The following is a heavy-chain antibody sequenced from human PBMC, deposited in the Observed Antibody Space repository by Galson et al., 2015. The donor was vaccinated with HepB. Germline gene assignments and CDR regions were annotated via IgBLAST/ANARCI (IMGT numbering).Heavy chain of an antibody. D-gene: IGHD2-21*02. CDR2: VSYGGST. Sequence: ETLSLTCAVSGDSISRYYWSWIRQPPGKGLEWIGEVSYGGSTNYNPSLKSRVTISIDTSKNHFSLRLGSVTAADSAVYYCATDMVTKVLAYWSQGTPVTV. V-gene: IGHV4-34*01. CDR1: GDSISRYY. CDR3: ATDMVTKVLAY. J-gene: IGHJ4*02.